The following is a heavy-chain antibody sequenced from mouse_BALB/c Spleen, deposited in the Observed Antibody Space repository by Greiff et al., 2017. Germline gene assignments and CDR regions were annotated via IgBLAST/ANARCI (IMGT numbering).Heavy chain of an antibody. Sequence: VQVVESGPGLVAPSQSLSITCTVSGFSLTSYGVHWVRQPPGKGLEWLGVIWAGGSTNYNSALMSRLSISKDNSKSQVFLKMNSLQTDDTAMYYCARPLVRLEGFAYWGQGTLVTVSA. CDR3: ARPLVRLEGFAY. J-gene: IGHJ3*01. CDR1: GFSLTSYG. D-gene: IGHD1-2*01. V-gene: IGHV2-9*02. CDR2: IWAGGST.